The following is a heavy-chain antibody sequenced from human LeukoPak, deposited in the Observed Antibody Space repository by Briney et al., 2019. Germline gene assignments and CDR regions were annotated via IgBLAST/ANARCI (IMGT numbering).Heavy chain of an antibody. CDR3: ARQFALTWFDP. CDR1: GDSIRTYY. Sequence: PSETLSLTCTVSGDSIRTYYWSRIRQPPGKGLEWIGYISDSGRTNYNPSLKSRVSISPDTSKNQLSLRLSSVTAADTAVYYCARQFALTWFDPWGQGTLVTVSS. V-gene: IGHV4-59*08. CDR2: ISDSGRT. J-gene: IGHJ5*02. D-gene: IGHD3-16*01.